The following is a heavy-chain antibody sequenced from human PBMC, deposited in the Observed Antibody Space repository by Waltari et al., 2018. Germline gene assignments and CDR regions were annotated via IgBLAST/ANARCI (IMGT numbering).Heavy chain of an antibody. Sequence: QVRLQQWGAGLLKPSETLSLTCAVYGGSFSGYYWSWIRQSPGKGLEWIGEINHGENTNYNPSLKSRVTISIGTSKNHFSLRMTSVTAADTAFYYCATRIPSGWYFDYWAQGTLVIVSS. CDR1: GGSFSGYY. J-gene: IGHJ4*02. CDR3: ATRIPSGWYFDY. V-gene: IGHV4-34*02. D-gene: IGHD6-19*01. CDR2: INHGENT.